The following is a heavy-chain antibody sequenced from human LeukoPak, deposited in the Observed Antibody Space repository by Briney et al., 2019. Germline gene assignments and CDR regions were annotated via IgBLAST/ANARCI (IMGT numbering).Heavy chain of an antibody. CDR3: AKTAGSSSWNQYLQH. Sequence: GGSLRLSCAASGFTFSTFAMSWVRQAPGKGLEWVSAISGSGGSTYYADSVKGRFTISRDNSKNTLYMQMNSLRAEDTAVYYCAKTAGSSSWNQYLQHWDQGTLVTVSS. J-gene: IGHJ1*01. CDR2: ISGSGGST. CDR1: GFTFSTFA. V-gene: IGHV3-23*01. D-gene: IGHD6-13*01.